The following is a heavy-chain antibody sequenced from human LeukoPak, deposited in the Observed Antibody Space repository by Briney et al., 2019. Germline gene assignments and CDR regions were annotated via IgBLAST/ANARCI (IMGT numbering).Heavy chain of an antibody. J-gene: IGHJ4*02. Sequence: GGSLRLSCAASGFTFSDHYMDWVRQAPEKGREWVGRTRNKANSYTTEYAASVKGRFTISRDDSKNSLYLQMNSLKTEDTAVYYCARDLMTTVDYWGQGTLVTVSS. CDR3: ARDLMTTVDY. D-gene: IGHD4-17*01. CDR2: TRNKANSYTT. V-gene: IGHV3-72*01. CDR1: GFTFSDHY.